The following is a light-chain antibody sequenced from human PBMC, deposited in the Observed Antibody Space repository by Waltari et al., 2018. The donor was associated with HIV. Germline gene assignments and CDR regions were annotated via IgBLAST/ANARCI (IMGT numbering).Light chain of an antibody. CDR2: SVS. Sequence: EIVMTQSPVPLSASLGERVTLPCRAIQRVGNKLAWYQQRPGQAPGVLIYSVSTRAAGVPARFIGSGSGTDFTLTISCLQSEDYAVYFCQQYEKWPPLTFGGGTKV. CDR1: QRVGNK. J-gene: IGKJ4*01. CDR3: QQYEKWPPLT. V-gene: IGKV3-15*01.